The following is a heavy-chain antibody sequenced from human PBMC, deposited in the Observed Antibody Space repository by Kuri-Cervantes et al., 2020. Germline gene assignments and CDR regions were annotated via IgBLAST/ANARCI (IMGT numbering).Heavy chain of an antibody. CDR2: LNYSGYT. J-gene: IGHJ6*03. CDR1: AYSISRGYY. Sequence: SETLSLTCVVSAYSISRGYYWGWIRQPPGGGLEWIGYLNYSGYTNYNPSLKSRVSISVDTSKNQFSLRLSSVTTADTAVYFCARDSHVNTPMVGYYYYMDVWGKGTTVTVSS. V-gene: IGHV4-61*01. CDR3: ARDSHVNTPMVGYYYYMDV. D-gene: IGHD5-18*01.